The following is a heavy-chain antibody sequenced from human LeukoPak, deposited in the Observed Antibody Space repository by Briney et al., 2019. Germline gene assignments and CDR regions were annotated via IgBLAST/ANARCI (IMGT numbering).Heavy chain of an antibody. CDR1: GFTFSSYA. D-gene: IGHD4-17*01. Sequence: GGSLRLSCAASGFTFSSYAMSWVRQAPGKGLEWVSAIIGSGSTTYCADSVKGRFTISRDNAKNSLYLLMNSLRAEDTAVYYCARDPPTTVTVFDYWGQGTLVTVSS. V-gene: IGHV3-23*01. J-gene: IGHJ4*02. CDR2: IIGSGSTT. CDR3: ARDPPTTVTVFDY.